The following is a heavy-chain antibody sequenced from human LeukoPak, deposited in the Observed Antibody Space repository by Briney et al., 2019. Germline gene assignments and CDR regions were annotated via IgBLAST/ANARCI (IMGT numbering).Heavy chain of an antibody. J-gene: IGHJ4*02. CDR1: GFTFSSYW. Sequence: PGGSLRLSCAASGFTFSSYWMSWVRQAPGKGLEWVSSISSSSSYIYYADSVKGRFTISRDNAKNSLYLQMNSLRAEDTAVYYCARGSGRSYLPFDYWGQGTLVTVSS. CDR2: ISSSSSYI. V-gene: IGHV3-21*01. CDR3: ARGSGRSYLPFDY. D-gene: IGHD1-26*01.